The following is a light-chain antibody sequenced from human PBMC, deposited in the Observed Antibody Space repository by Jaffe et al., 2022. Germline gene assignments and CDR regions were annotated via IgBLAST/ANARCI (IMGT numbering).Light chain of an antibody. CDR1: AMSRKY. V-gene: IGLV3-10*01. Sequence: SDELTQPPSVSVSPGQTARITCSGDAMSRKYAYWYQQKSGQAPVLVIFEDRKRPSGIPERFSGSSSGTMATLTISEAQVEDEADYYCFSTDTSDNHSGVFGRGTKLTVL. CDR2: EDR. J-gene: IGLJ2*01. CDR3: FSTDTSDNHSGV.